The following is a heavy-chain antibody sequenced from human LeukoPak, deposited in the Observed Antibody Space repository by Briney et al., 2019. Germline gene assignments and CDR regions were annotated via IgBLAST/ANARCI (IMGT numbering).Heavy chain of an antibody. V-gene: IGHV1-2*02. CDR1: GYTFTGYY. CDR3: ARESAAAGPSNFDY. J-gene: IGHJ4*02. Sequence: ASVKVSCKTSGYTFTGYYMHWVRQAPGQGLEWMGWIHPNSGGTNPAQKFQGRVTMTRDTSITTAYMGLGRLRSDDTAVYYCARESAAAGPSNFDYWGQGTLVTVSS. CDR2: IHPNSGGT. D-gene: IGHD6-13*01.